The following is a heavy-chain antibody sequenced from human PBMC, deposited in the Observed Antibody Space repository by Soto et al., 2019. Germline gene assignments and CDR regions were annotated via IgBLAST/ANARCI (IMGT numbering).Heavy chain of an antibody. J-gene: IGHJ5*02. CDR1: GFSFSSHG. CDR3: SSRVTDAPT. D-gene: IGHD3-10*01. CDR2: ISYDGSDK. Sequence: GGSLRLSCAASGFSFSSHGMHWVRQAPGKGLEWVALISYDGSDKYYADSVKGRFTISIDKSKKQFSLNLSSVTAADTAVYYCSSRVTDAPTWGQGTLVTVSS. V-gene: IGHV3-30*03.